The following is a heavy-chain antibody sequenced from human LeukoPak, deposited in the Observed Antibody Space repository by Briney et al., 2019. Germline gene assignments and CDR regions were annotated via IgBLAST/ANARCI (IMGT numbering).Heavy chain of an antibody. CDR2: INHRGST. V-gene: IGHV4-34*01. J-gene: IGHJ6*02. Sequence: SETLSLTCAVYGGSFSGYYWSWIRQPPGKGLEWIGEINHRGSTNYNPSLKSRVTISVDTSKNQFSLKLSSVTAADTAVYYCARAITMVRGVITYYYYGMDVWGQGTTVTVSS. CDR3: ARAITMVRGVITYYYYGMDV. D-gene: IGHD3-10*01. CDR1: GGSFSGYY.